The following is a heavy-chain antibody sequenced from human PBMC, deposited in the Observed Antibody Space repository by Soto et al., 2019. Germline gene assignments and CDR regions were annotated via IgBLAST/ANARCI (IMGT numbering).Heavy chain of an antibody. CDR1: GFTFGDSY. D-gene: IGHD2-2*01. CDR2: ISGSGGST. J-gene: IGHJ3*02. V-gene: IGHV3-23*01. CDR3: AKQEYQLPPGAFDI. Sequence: PGGSLRLSXAGSGFTFGDSYMSWIRQAPGKGLEWVSAISGSGGSTYYADSVKGRFTISRDNSKNTLYLQMNSLRAEDTAVYYCAKQEYQLPPGAFDIWGQGTMVTVSS.